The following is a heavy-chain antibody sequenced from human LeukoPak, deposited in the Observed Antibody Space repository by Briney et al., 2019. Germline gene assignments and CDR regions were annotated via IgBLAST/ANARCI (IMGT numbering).Heavy chain of an antibody. Sequence: PGGSLRLSCAASGYTFSCCWMNWVRQAPGKGLEWVSYISSSGSTIYYADSVKGRFTISRDNAKNSLYLQMNSLRAEDTAVYYCARVQGWKSLRDYGDPLFDYWGQGTLVTVSS. J-gene: IGHJ4*02. CDR1: GYTFSCCW. CDR3: ARVQGWKSLRDYGDPLFDY. V-gene: IGHV3-48*04. CDR2: ISSSGSTI. D-gene: IGHD4-17*01.